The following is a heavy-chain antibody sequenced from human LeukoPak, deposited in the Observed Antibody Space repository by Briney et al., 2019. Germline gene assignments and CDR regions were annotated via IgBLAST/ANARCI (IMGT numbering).Heavy chain of an antibody. D-gene: IGHD2-2*01. Sequence: KPSETLSLTCTVSGGSISSSSYYWSWIRQPPGKGLEWIGYISYTGSTNYNPSLKSRVTISVDTSKNQFSLKLSSVTAADTAVYYCARVGLGYCSTFSCNRAFDYWGQGTLVTVSS. CDR1: GGSISSSSYY. J-gene: IGHJ4*02. CDR3: ARVGLGYCSTFSCNRAFDY. V-gene: IGHV4-61*01. CDR2: ISYTGST.